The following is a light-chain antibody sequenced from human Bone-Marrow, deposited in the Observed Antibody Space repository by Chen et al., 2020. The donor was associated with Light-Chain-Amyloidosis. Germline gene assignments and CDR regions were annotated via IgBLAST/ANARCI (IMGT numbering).Light chain of an antibody. J-gene: IGLJ3*02. CDR1: NIGSTS. CDR3: QVWDRSSDRPV. Sequence: SSVLTQPSSVSVAPGQTATIACGGNNIGSTSVHGYQQTPGQAPLLVVYDDSDRPSGIPERLAGSNSGNTATLTISRVEAGDEADYYWQVWDRSSDRPVFGGGTKLTVL. V-gene: IGLV3-21*02. CDR2: DDS.